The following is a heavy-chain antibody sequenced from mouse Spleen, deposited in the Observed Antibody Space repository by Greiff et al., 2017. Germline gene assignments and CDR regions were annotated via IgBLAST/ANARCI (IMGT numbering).Heavy chain of an antibody. J-gene: IGHJ4*01. Sequence: VKLQESGAELVRPGTSVKVSCKASGYAFTNYLIEWVKQRPGQGLEWIGVINPGSGGTNYNEKFKGKATLTADKSSSTAYMQLSSLTSEDSAVYFCARGDYYGSSLYAMDYWGQGTSVTVSS. D-gene: IGHD1-1*01. CDR3: ARGDYYGSSLYAMDY. CDR2: INPGSGGT. V-gene: IGHV1-54*01. CDR1: GYAFTNYL.